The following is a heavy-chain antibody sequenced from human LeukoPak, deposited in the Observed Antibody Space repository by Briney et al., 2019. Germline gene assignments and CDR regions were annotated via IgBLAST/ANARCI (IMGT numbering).Heavy chain of an antibody. CDR2: ISYDGSNK. CDR3: AREDERVRMDV. Sequence: GRSLRLSCAASGFAFSSYGMHWVRQAPGKGLEWVAVISYDGSNKYYADSVKGRFTISRDNSKNTLYLQMNSLRAEDTAVYYCAREDERVRMDVWGKGTTVTVSS. V-gene: IGHV3-30*03. CDR1: GFAFSSYG. J-gene: IGHJ6*03.